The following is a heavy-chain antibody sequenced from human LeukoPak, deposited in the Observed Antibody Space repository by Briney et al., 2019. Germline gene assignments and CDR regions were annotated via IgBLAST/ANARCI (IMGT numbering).Heavy chain of an antibody. CDR1: GFTFSSYW. J-gene: IGHJ4*02. Sequence: GGSLRLSCAASGFTFSSYWMSWVRQAPGKGLEGVANIKQDGSEKYYVDSVKGRFTISRDNAKNSLYLQMNSLRAEDTAVYYCARALGGGYDTFDYWGQGTLVTVSS. CDR3: ARALGGGYDTFDY. D-gene: IGHD5-12*01. CDR2: IKQDGSEK. V-gene: IGHV3-7*01.